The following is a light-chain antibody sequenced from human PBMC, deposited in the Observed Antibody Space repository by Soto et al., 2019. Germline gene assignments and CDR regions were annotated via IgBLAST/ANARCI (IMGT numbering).Light chain of an antibody. CDR1: QSISSW. V-gene: IGKV1-5*03. CDR3: QQYRDNWT. Sequence: DIQMTQSPSTLSASVGDRVTITCRASQSISSWLAWYQQKPGTAPKLLIYKASTLQSGVPSRFSGSGSGTEVTLTISSLQPDDSATYYCQQYRDNWTFGQGTKVEIK. CDR2: KAS. J-gene: IGKJ1*01.